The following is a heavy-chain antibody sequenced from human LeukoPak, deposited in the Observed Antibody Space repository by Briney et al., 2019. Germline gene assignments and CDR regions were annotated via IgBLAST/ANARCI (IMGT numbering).Heavy chain of an antibody. CDR2: ISGSGGST. Sequence: GGSLRLSCAASGFTVSSNYMSWVRQAPGKGLEWVSGISGSGGSTYYADSVKGRFTISRDNSKKTLYLQMNSLRGEDTAVYYCASHMTTVTSGGDYWGQGTLVTVSS. CDR1: GFTVSSNY. V-gene: IGHV3-23*01. J-gene: IGHJ4*02. D-gene: IGHD4-17*01. CDR3: ASHMTTVTSGGDY.